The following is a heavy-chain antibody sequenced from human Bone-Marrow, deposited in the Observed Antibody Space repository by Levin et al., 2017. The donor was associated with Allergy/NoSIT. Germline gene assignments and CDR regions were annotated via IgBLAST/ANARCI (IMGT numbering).Heavy chain of an antibody. CDR1: GFIFSSYS. Sequence: GGSLRLSCAASGFIFSSYSMGWVRQAPGKGLEWVSYITTSSSIIKYSDSLKGRFTISRDNAKNSLYLQMNSLRAEDTAVYYCARVSYHNYAMDVWGQGTTVTVSS. CDR2: ITTSSSII. V-gene: IGHV3-48*01. CDR3: ARVSYHNYAMDV. J-gene: IGHJ6*02.